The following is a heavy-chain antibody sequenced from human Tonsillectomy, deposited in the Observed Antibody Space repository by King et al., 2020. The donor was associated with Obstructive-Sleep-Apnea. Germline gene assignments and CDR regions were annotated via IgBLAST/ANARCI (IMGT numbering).Heavy chain of an antibody. CDR2: IKEDGSDK. CDR1: GFTFSFYY. V-gene: IGHV3-7*01. D-gene: IGHD2-21*02. Sequence: VQLVESGGGLVQSGGSLRLSCAGSGFTFSFYYMTWVRQAPGRGLEWVANIKEDGSDKNYVDSVKGRFSISRDNAKNSLFLQMNSVRAEDTAVYYCVLVTPYYFDFWGQGTLDTVSS. CDR3: VLVTPYYFDF. J-gene: IGHJ4*02.